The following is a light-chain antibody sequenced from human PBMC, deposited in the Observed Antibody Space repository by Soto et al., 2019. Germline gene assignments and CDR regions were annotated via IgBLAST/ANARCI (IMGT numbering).Light chain of an antibody. CDR1: SSEVGGYNY. J-gene: IGLJ1*01. CDR2: DVS. V-gene: IGLV2-14*01. CDR3: SSYTSSSTLASYV. Sequence: SLLTQPASVSWAPGQSITISCTGNSSEVGGYNYVSWYQQHPGKAPKLMIYDVSNRPSGVSNRFSGSKSGNTASLTISGLQAEDEADYYCSSYTSSSTLASYVFGTGTKVTVL.